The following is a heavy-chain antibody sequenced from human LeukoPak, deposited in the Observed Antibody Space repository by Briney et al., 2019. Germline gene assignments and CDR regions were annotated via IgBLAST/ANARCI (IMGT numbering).Heavy chain of an antibody. Sequence: GGSLGLSCSASGFIFSNYWMTWVRQAPGRGLEWVANKKQDGSEKYYVDSVKGRFTISRDNAKKSLHLQMNSLRAEDTAVYFCARDMIILQSWGQGTLVTVSS. J-gene: IGHJ5*02. V-gene: IGHV3-7*04. CDR3: ARDMIILQS. CDR1: GFIFSNYW. CDR2: KKQDGSEK. D-gene: IGHD3-16*01.